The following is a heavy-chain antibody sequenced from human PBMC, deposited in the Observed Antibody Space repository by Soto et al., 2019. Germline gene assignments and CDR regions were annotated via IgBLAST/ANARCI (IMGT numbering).Heavy chain of an antibody. J-gene: IGHJ3*02. D-gene: IGHD6-6*01. CDR1: GFAFSSYW. CDR3: ANTLIAARNIDAFDI. CDR2: ISSDGGST. V-gene: IGHV3-74*01. Sequence: HPGGSLRLSCAASGFAFSSYWMHWVRQAPGKGLVWVSRISSDGGSTYYADSVKGRFTISRDNSKNTLYLQMNSLRAEDTAVYYCANTLIAARNIDAFDIWGQGTMVTVSS.